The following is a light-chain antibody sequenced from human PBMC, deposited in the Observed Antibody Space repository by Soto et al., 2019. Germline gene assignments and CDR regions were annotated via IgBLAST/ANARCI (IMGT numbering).Light chain of an antibody. CDR1: QSVSSG. CDR2: GAS. J-gene: IGKJ1*01. CDR3: QQYNKWPWT. Sequence: EIVMTQSPATLSVSPGERATLSCRASQSVSSGLAWYQQKPGQAPRLLIYGASTRATGIPARFSGSGSGTDFTLTISSLQSEDFAVYYCQQYNKWPWTLGQGIKVESK. V-gene: IGKV3-15*01.